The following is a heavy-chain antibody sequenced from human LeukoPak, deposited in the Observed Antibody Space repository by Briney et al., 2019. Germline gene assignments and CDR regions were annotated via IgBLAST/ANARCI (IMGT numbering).Heavy chain of an antibody. J-gene: IGHJ4*02. CDR1: GGTFTSYA. V-gene: IGHV1-69*13. Sequence: GASVKVSFKASGGTFTSYAISWVRQAPGQGLEWMGGIIPIFGTANYAQKFQGRVTITADESTSTAYMELSSLRSEDTAVYYCGSGDLYDLDYWGQGTLVTVSS. CDR2: IIPIFGTA. CDR3: GSGDLYDLDY. D-gene: IGHD3-10*01.